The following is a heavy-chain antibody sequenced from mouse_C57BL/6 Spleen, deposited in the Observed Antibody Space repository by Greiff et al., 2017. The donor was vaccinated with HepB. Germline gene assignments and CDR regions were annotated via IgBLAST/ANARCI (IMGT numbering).Heavy chain of an antibody. J-gene: IGHJ2*01. CDR3: ARVVTTHFDY. D-gene: IGHD2-2*01. V-gene: IGHV5-17*01. CDR2: ISSGSSTI. Sequence: VQLKESGGGLVKPGGSLKLSCAASGFTFSDYGMHWVRQAPEKGLEWVAYISSGSSTIYYADTVKGRFTISRDNAKNTLFLQMTSLRSEDTAMYYCARVVTTHFDYWGQGTTLTVSS. CDR1: GFTFSDYG.